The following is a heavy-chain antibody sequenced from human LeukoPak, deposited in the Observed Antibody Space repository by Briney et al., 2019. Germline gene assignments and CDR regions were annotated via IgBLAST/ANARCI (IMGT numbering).Heavy chain of an antibody. Sequence: SETLSLTCSVSGDSVSSNNYYWGWIRQPPGKGLEWIGSINHSEKTFYNPSLKSRVTISVDTSKNQFSLKLSSVTAADTAAYYCARLRSGSTPPPPPYYYGLDVWGQGTTVIVSS. J-gene: IGHJ6*02. CDR3: ARLRSGSTPPPPPYYYGLDV. CDR1: GDSVSSNNYY. CDR2: INHSEKT. D-gene: IGHD1-26*01. V-gene: IGHV4-39*07.